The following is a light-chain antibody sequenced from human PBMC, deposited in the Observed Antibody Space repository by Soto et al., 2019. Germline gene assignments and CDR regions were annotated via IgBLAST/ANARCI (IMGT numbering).Light chain of an antibody. Sequence: QSVLTQPPSASGTPGQRVTISCSGSSPNIGSNIVNWYQQLPGTAPKLLIYTNDQRPSGVPDRFSGSKSGTSASLAISGLQSEDEVDYYCATWDDRLNGYVFGTGTKLTVL. CDR3: ATWDDRLNGYV. CDR2: TND. CDR1: SPNIGSNI. V-gene: IGLV1-44*01. J-gene: IGLJ1*01.